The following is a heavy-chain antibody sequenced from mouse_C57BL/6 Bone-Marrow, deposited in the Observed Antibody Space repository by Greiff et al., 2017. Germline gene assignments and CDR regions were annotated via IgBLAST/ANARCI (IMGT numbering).Heavy chain of an antibody. Sequence: QVQLKQPGAELVRPGTSVKLSCKASGYTFTSYWMHWVKQRPGQGLEWIGVIDPSDSYTNYNQKFKGKATLTVDTSSSTAYMQLSSLTSEDSAVYYCARESDYWGQGTTLTVAS. CDR1: GYTFTSYW. J-gene: IGHJ2*01. V-gene: IGHV1-59*01. CDR3: ARESDY. CDR2: IDPSDSYT.